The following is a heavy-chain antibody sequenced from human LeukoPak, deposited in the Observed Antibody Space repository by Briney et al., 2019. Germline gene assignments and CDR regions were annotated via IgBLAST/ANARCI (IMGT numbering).Heavy chain of an antibody. J-gene: IGHJ4*02. Sequence: GGSLRLSCAASGFTVSSNYMNWVRQAPGKGLEWVSVIYSGGTTFYADSVKGRFTISRDNSKNMLYLQMNSLRVEDTAVYYCARDGGPYYFDYWGQGTLVTVSS. CDR1: GFTVSSNY. V-gene: IGHV3-53*01. CDR3: ARDGGPYYFDY. CDR2: IYSGGTT.